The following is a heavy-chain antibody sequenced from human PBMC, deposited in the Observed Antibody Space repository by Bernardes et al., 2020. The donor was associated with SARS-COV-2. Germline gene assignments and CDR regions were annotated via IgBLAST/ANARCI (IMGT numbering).Heavy chain of an antibody. Sequence: VKVSCKASGYTFTSYAMHWVRQAPGQRLEWMGWINAGNGNTKYSQKFQGRVTITRDTSASTAYMELSSLRSEDTAVYYCARCSRSSSWYFDYFDYWGQGTLVTVSS. CDR3: ARCSRSSSWYFDYFDY. V-gene: IGHV1-3*01. CDR2: INAGNGNT. CDR1: GYTFTSYA. D-gene: IGHD6-13*01. J-gene: IGHJ4*02.